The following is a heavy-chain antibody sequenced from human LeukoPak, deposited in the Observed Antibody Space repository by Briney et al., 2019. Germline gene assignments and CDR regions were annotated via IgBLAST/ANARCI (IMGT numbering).Heavy chain of an antibody. Sequence: GGSLRLSCVASGFAVSTTYMSWVRQAPGKGLEWVSAIYSGGTYYAYADSVKGRLTISRDTSKNTLYLQMNSLRVEDTAVYYCASVTLVRGPPPVWGRGTLVTVSS. J-gene: IGHJ4*02. CDR1: GFAVSTTY. CDR3: ASVTLVRGPPPV. V-gene: IGHV3-53*01. CDR2: IYSGGTY. D-gene: IGHD3-10*01.